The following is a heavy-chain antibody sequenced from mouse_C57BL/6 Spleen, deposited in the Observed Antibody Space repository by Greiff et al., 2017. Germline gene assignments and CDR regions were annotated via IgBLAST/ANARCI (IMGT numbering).Heavy chain of an antibody. V-gene: IGHV14-4*01. D-gene: IGHD2-4*01. CDR1: GFNIKDDY. J-gene: IGHJ3*01. CDR2: IDPANGDT. CDR3: TTLYYEPWFAY. Sequence: EVKLVESGAELVRPGASVKLSCTASGFNIKDDYMHWVKQRPEQGLEWIGWIDPANGDTEYASKFQGKATITADTSSNTAYLQLSSLTSEDTAVYYCTTLYYEPWFAYWGQGTLVTVSA.